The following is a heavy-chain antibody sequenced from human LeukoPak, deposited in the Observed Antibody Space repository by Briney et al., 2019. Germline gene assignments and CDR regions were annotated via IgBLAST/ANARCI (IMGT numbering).Heavy chain of an antibody. D-gene: IGHD3-16*02. CDR2: ISSSGSTI. J-gene: IGHJ3*01. CDR3: AKDIQLST. CDR1: GFTFSSYE. Sequence: GGSLRLSCTGSGFTFSSYEMNWVRQAPGKGLEWVSYISSSGSTINHADSVKGRFTISRDNSKYTLYLQMNSLRVEDTAMYFCAKDIQLSTWGLGTMVTVSS. V-gene: IGHV3-48*03.